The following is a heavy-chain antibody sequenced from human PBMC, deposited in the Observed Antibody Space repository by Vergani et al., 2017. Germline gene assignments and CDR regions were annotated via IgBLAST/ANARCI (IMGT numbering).Heavy chain of an antibody. J-gene: IGHJ4*02. Sequence: QVQLVESAGGVVQPGGSLRLSCAAPGFTFSNFGMHWIRQAPGKGLEWLAYIGKDGINTRYRDAVKGRFTVSRDNSKNILYLQIDSLRSEDTTLYYCAKYLRDSTDGLPDSWGPGTLVIVSS. CDR2: IGKDGINT. V-gene: IGHV3-30*02. D-gene: IGHD2-21*02. CDR3: AKYLRDSTDGLPDS. CDR1: GFTFSNFG.